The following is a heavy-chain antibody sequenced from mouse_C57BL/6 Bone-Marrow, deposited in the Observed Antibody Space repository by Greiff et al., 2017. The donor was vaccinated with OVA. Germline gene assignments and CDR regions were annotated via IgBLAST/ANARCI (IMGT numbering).Heavy chain of an antibody. D-gene: IGHD2-4*01. Sequence: ESGPGLVKPSQSLSLPCSVTGYSITSGYYWNWIRQFPGNKLEWMGYISYDGSNNYNPSLKNRISITRDTSKNQFFLKLNSVTTEDTATYYCARGFDYDWFAYWGQGTLVTVSA. CDR2: ISYDGSN. J-gene: IGHJ3*01. CDR1: GYSITSGYY. V-gene: IGHV3-6*01. CDR3: ARGFDYDWFAY.